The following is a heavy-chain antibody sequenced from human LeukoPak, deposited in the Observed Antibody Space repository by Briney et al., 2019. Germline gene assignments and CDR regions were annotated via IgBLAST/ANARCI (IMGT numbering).Heavy chain of an antibody. D-gene: IGHD3-10*02. CDR3: AELGITMIGGV. CDR1: GFTFSSYA. Sequence: GGSLRLSCAASGFTFSSYAMHWVRQAPGKGLEWVSYISSSGSTIYYANSVKGRFTISRDNAKNSLYLQMNSLRAEDTAVYYCAELGITMIGGVWGKGTTVTISS. V-gene: IGHV3-48*03. CDR2: ISSSGSTI. J-gene: IGHJ6*04.